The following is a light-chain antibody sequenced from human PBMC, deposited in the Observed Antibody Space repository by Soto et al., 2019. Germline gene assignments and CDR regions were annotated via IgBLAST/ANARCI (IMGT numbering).Light chain of an antibody. Sequence: EIVLTQSPGTLSLSPGERATLSGRSSQSVSNNYLAWYQQKPGQAPRLLIYGAYNRATGITDRFSGSGSGTDFTLTISSLQPEDFAPYYCQQSYSTLITVGQGTRLEIK. CDR1: QSVSNNY. CDR3: QQSYSTLIT. V-gene: IGKV3-20*01. CDR2: GAY. J-gene: IGKJ5*01.